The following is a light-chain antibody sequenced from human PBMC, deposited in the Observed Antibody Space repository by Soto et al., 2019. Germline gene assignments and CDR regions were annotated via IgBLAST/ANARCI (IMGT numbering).Light chain of an antibody. CDR2: EVR. J-gene: IGLJ2*01. CDR1: SSDVGGYNY. CDR3: SSYTATGTHVV. V-gene: IGLV2-14*01. Sequence: QPVLTQPASVSGSPGQSITISCTGTSSDVGGYNYVSWYQQHPGKATKLMIYEVRNRPSGVSNRFSGSKSGTTASLTISGLQAEDEAVYYCSSYTATGTHVVFGGGTKLTVL.